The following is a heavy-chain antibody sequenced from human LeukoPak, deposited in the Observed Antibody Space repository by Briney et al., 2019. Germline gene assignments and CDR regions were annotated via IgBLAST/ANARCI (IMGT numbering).Heavy chain of an antibody. J-gene: IGHJ4*02. D-gene: IGHD6-13*01. V-gene: IGHV1-69*13. Sequence: SVKVSCKASGGTFSSYAISWVRQAPGQGLEWMGGIIPIFGTANYAQKFQGRVTITADESTSTAYMELSSLRSEDTAVYYCATSSSSWYYFDYWGQGTLVTVSS. CDR1: GGTFSSYA. CDR3: ATSSSSWYYFDY. CDR2: IIPIFGTA.